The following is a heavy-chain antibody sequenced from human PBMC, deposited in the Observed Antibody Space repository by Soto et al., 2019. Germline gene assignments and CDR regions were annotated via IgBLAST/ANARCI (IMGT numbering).Heavy chain of an antibody. CDR3: ALALGPTTGLDY. CDR1: GASITSGHYY. V-gene: IGHV4-31*04. D-gene: IGHD1-26*01. CDR2: IYNSETT. Sequence: QVRLQESGPGLVKPSQTLSQTCTVSGASITSGHYYWTWIRQLPGKGLEWIGSIYNSETTHYNPSLTSRLTISIDTSANQFSLKLSSVTAADTAICYCALALGPTTGLDYWGQGTLITVSA. J-gene: IGHJ4*02.